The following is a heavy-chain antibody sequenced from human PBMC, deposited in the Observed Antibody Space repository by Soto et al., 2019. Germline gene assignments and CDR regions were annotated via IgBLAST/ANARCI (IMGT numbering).Heavy chain of an antibody. CDR2: INPSGGST. CDR3: ARDEVVVAANLDY. J-gene: IGHJ4*02. CDR1: GYIFMNYY. Sequence: ASVKVSCKASGYIFMNYYIHWVRQAPGQGLEWMGIINPSGGSTSYAQKFQGRVTMTRDTSTSTVYMELSSLRSEDTAVYYCARDEVVVAANLDYWGQGTLVTVSS. V-gene: IGHV1-46*01. D-gene: IGHD2-15*01.